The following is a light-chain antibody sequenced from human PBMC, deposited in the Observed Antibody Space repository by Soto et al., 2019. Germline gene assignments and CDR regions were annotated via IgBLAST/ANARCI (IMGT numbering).Light chain of an antibody. CDR1: QRVSSY. Sequence: IVLTQSPATLSLSPGERATLSCRASQRVSSYLAWYQQRPGQAPRLLIYDGSSRATGIPARFSGSGFGTDFTLTIASLEPEDFAVYYCQQRSNWPLTFGGGSMV. V-gene: IGKV3-11*01. J-gene: IGKJ4*01. CDR2: DGS. CDR3: QQRSNWPLT.